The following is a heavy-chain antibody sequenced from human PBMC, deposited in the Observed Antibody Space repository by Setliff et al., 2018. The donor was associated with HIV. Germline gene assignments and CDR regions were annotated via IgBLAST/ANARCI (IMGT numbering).Heavy chain of an antibody. V-gene: IGHV3-7*01. CDR2: IKQDGSEK. D-gene: IGHD1-26*01. Sequence: PGGSLRLSCAASGFTFSSYWMSWVRQAPGKGLEWVANIKQDGSEKYYVDSVKGRFTISRDNAKNSLYLQMNSLRAEDTAVYYCAGDRWELAVAFDIWGQGTMVTVSS. J-gene: IGHJ3*02. CDR3: AGDRWELAVAFDI. CDR1: GFTFSSYW.